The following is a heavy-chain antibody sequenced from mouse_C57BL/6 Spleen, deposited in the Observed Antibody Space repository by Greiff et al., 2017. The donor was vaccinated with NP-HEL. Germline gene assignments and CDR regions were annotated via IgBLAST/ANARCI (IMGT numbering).Heavy chain of an antibody. D-gene: IGHD2-4*01. CDR2: IYPGSGGT. V-gene: IGHV1-54*01. CDR3: ARRDYDVDY. CDR1: GYAFTNYL. J-gene: IGHJ2*01. Sequence: VKLQESGAELVRPGTSVKVSCKASGYAFTNYLIEWVKQRPGQGLEWIGVIYPGSGGTNYNEKFKGKATLTADKSSSTAYMQLSSLTSEDSAVYFCARRDYDVDYWGQGTTLTVSS.